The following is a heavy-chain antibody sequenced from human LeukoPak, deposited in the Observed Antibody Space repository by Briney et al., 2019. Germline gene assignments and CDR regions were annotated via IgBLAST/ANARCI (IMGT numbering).Heavy chain of an antibody. V-gene: IGHV4-39*07. CDR3: ARMFGGGWYLDWFDP. Sequence: SETLSLTCTVSGGSISSSGYYWGWIRQPPGKGLEWIGSIYYSESTYYNPSLNSRVTISVDTSKNQFSLKLSSVTAADTAVYYCARMFGGGWYLDWFDPWGQGTLVTVSS. CDR1: GGSISSSGYY. D-gene: IGHD6-19*01. J-gene: IGHJ5*02. CDR2: IYYSEST.